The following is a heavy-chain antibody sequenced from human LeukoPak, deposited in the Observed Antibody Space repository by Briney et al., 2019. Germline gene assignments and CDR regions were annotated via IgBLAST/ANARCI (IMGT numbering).Heavy chain of an antibody. CDR3: ARTDGSGSYYNLYFDY. CDR2: IYTSGST. CDR1: GGSISSGSYY. J-gene: IGHJ4*02. D-gene: IGHD3-10*01. Sequence: SQTLSLTCTVSGGSISSGSYYWSWIRQPAGKGLEWIGRIYTSGSTNYNPSLKSRVTISVDTSKNQFSLKLSSVTAADTAVYYCARTDGSGSYYNLYFDYWGQGTLVTVSS. V-gene: IGHV4-61*02.